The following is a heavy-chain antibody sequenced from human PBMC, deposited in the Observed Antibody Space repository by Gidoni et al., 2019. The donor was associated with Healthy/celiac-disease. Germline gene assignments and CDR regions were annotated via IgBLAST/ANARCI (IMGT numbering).Heavy chain of an antibody. V-gene: IGHV3-11*06. D-gene: IGHD6-13*01. J-gene: IGHJ3*02. Sequence: QVQLVESGGGLVKPGGSLRLSCAASGFTFSDYYMSWIRQAPGKGLEWVSYISSSSSYTNYADSVKGRFTISRDNAKNSLYLQMNSLRAEDTAVYYCARAHPPYSSSRGGAFDIWGQGTMVTVSS. CDR2: ISSSSSYT. CDR1: GFTFSDYY. CDR3: ARAHPPYSSSRGGAFDI.